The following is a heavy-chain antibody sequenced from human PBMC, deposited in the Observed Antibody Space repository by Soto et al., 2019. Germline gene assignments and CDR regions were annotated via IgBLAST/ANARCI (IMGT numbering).Heavy chain of an antibody. D-gene: IGHD2-21*02. J-gene: IGHJ4*02. Sequence: SETLSLTCTVSGGSISSGGYYWSWIRQHPGKGLEWIGYIYYSGSTYYNPSLKSRVTISVDTSKNQFSLKLSSVTAADTAVYYCARRYCGGDSYSPFDDCGKGTRVTVFS. CDR2: IYYSGST. CDR3: ARRYCGGDSYSPFDD. V-gene: IGHV4-31*03. CDR1: GGSISSGGYY.